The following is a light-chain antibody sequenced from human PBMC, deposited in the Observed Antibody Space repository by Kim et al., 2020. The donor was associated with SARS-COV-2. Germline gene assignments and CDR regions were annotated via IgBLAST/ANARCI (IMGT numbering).Light chain of an antibody. CDR1: QGISSY. J-gene: IGKJ1*01. V-gene: IGKV1-8*01. CDR2: AAS. Sequence: AIRITQSPSSLSASTGDRVTITCRASQGISSYLAWYQQKPGKAPKLLIYAASTLQSGVPSRFSGSGSGTDFTLTISCLQSEDFATYYCQQCYSYPPWTFGQGTKVDIK. CDR3: QQCYSYPPWT.